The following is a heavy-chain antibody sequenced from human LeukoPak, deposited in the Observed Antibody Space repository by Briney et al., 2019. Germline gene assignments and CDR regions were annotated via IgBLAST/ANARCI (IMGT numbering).Heavy chain of an antibody. J-gene: IGHJ5*02. V-gene: IGHV4-59*01. Sequence: SETLSLTCTVSGGSISSYYWNWIRQSPGKGLEWIGYIYYSGTTKYNPSLTSRVTISVDTSKNQFSLKLNSVTAADTAVYFCARGDYDTLTGYWNWFDPWGQGTLVTVSS. CDR2: IYYSGTT. CDR1: GGSISSYY. CDR3: ARGDYDTLTGYWNWFDP. D-gene: IGHD3-9*01.